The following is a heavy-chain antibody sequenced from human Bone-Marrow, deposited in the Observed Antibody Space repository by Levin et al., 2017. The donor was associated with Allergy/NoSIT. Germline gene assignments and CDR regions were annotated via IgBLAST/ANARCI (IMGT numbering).Heavy chain of an antibody. V-gene: IGHV3-23*01. CDR3: AKGHAYGGPTTYFES. D-gene: IGHD4-23*01. CDR2: ISGSGGNT. J-gene: IGHJ4*02. CDR1: GFTFRNYA. Sequence: GGSLRLSCAASGFTFRNYAMAWVRQAPGKGLEWLSFISGSGGNTYYADSVKGRCTISRDNSKNTAYLRLNSLRGEDTAMYYCAKGHAYGGPTTYFESWGQGTLVTVSS.